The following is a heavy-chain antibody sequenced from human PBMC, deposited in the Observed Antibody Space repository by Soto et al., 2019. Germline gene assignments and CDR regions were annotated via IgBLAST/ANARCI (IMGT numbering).Heavy chain of an antibody. CDR2: IIPIFGTA. J-gene: IGHJ6*02. CDR1: GGTFSSYA. Sequence: QVQLVQSGAEVKKPGSSVKVSCKASGGTFSSYAISWVRQAPGQGLEWMGGIIPIFGTANYAQKFQGRVTITADESTSTAYMELSSRRSEDTAVDYCARGGGRWFGDYYGMDVWGQGTTVTVSS. V-gene: IGHV1-69*01. CDR3: ARGGGRWFGDYYGMDV. D-gene: IGHD3-10*01.